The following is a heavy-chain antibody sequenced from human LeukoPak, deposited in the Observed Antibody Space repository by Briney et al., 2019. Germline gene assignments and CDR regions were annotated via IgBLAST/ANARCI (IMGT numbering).Heavy chain of an antibody. CDR1: GGSISSSSYY. CDR3: ERSPPGDDAFDI. D-gene: IGHD2-21*01. J-gene: IGHJ3*02. Sequence: SETLSLTCTVSGGSISSSSYYWGWIRQPPGKGLEWIGSIYYSGSTYYNPSLKSRVTISVDTSKNQFSLKLSSVTAADTAVYYCERSPPGDDAFDIWGQGTMVTVSS. CDR2: IYYSGST. V-gene: IGHV4-39*01.